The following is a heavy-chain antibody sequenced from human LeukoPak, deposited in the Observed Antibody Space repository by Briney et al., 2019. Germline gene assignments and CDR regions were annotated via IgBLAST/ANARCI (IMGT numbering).Heavy chain of an antibody. CDR1: GFTFSSYD. V-gene: IGHV3-21*01. Sequence: PGGSLRLSCAASGFTFSSYDMHWVRQATGEGLEWVSSISSSSSYIYYADSVKGRFTISRDNAKNSLYLQMNSLRAEDTAVYYCARDSSGFEFDAFDIWGQGTMVTVSS. CDR3: ARDSSGFEFDAFDI. D-gene: IGHD6-19*01. J-gene: IGHJ3*02. CDR2: ISSSSSYI.